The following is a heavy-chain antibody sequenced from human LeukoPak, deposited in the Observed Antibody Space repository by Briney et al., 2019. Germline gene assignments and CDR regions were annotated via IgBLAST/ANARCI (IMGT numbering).Heavy chain of an antibody. CDR2: ISSSSSYI. V-gene: IGHV3-21*01. D-gene: IGHD6-6*01. CDR3: ARRGRSSNYFDY. Sequence: GGSLRLSCAASGFTFNSYSMNWVRQAPGKGLEWVSSISSSSSYIYYVDSVKGRFTISRDNAKNSLYLQMNSLRAEDTAVYYCARRGRSSNYFDYWGQGTLVTVSS. CDR1: GFTFNSYS. J-gene: IGHJ4*02.